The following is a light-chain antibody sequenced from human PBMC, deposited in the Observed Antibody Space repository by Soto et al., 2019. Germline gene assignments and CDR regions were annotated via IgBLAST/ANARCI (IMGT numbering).Light chain of an antibody. V-gene: IGKV3-15*01. CDR3: QQYTDRPPT. Sequence: EMEMTQSPATLSVSPGERATLSCKASQRVITNLAWYQQKPGQAPRLLIYAASIRAPDIPARFSGSGSGTEFALTISSLQSEDFAIYYCQQYTDRPPTFGQGTKVEI. J-gene: IGKJ1*01. CDR1: QRVITN. CDR2: AAS.